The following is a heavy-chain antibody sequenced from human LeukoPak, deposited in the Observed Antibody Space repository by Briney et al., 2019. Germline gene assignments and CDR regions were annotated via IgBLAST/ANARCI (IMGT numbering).Heavy chain of an antibody. Sequence: PGGSLRLSCAASGFTFSSYAMSWVRQAPGKGLEWVGFIRSKAYGGTTEYAASVKGRFTISRDDSKSIAYLQMNSLKTEDTAVYYCTRELSSSGWPQHYDYWGQGTLVTVSS. J-gene: IGHJ4*02. CDR1: GFTFSSYA. CDR3: TRELSSSGWPQHYDY. CDR2: IRSKAYGGTT. D-gene: IGHD6-19*01. V-gene: IGHV3-49*04.